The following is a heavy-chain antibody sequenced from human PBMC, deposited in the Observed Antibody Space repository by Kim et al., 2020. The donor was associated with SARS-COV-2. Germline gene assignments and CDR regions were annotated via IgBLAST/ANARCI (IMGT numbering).Heavy chain of an antibody. CDR1: GFTFSSYA. V-gene: IGHV3-23*01. D-gene: IGHD5-18*01. CDR3: AKSAAYSYGSPTYYYYYGLDV. Sequence: GGSLRLSCAASGFTFSSYAMSWVRQAPGKGLEWVSAISGSGGSTYYADSVKGRFTISRDNSKNTLYLQMNSLRAEDTAVYYCAKSAAYSYGSPTYYYYYGLDVWGQATTDTLPS. CDR2: ISGSGGST. J-gene: IGHJ6*02.